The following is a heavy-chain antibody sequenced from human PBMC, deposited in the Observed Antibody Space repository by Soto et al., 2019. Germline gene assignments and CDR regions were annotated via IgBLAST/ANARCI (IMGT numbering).Heavy chain of an antibody. CDR2: IYYSGST. Sequence: QVQLQESGPGLVKPSETLSLTCTVSGGSVSSGSYYWSWIRQPPGKGLEWIGYIYYSGSTNYNPSLTSRVTISVDTSKNQFSLKLSSVTAADTAVYYCARDLDYYDSSGYYRQNAFDIWGQGTMVTVSS. D-gene: IGHD3-22*01. CDR3: ARDLDYYDSSGYYRQNAFDI. J-gene: IGHJ3*02. V-gene: IGHV4-61*01. CDR1: GGSVSSGSYY.